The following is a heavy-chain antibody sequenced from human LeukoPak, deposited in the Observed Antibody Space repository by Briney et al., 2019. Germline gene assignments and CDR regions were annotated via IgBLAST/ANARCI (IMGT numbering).Heavy chain of an antibody. J-gene: IGHJ2*01. CDR1: GFTFSSYA. CDR3: AKDYGGISYDWYFDL. CDR2: ISASGGST. D-gene: IGHD4-23*01. V-gene: IGHV3-23*01. Sequence: GGSLRLSCAASGFTFSSYAMSWVRQAPGKGLEWVSAISASGGSTYYADSVKGRFTISRGNSKNTLYLQMNSLRAEDTAIYYCAKDYGGISYDWYFDLWGRGTQVTVSS.